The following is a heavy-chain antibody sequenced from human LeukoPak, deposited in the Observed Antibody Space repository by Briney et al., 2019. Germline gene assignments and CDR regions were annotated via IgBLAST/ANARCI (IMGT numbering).Heavy chain of an antibody. CDR1: GGSISSYY. V-gene: IGHV4-59*01. CDR3: AREDIVVVNQPYFDL. CDR2: IYYSGST. J-gene: IGHJ2*01. Sequence: PSETLSLTCTVSGGSISSYYWSWIRQPPGKGLEWIGYIYYSGSTNYNPSLKSRVTISVDTSKNQFSLKLSSVTAADTAVYYCAREDIVVVNQPYFDLWGRGTLVTVSS. D-gene: IGHD2-21*01.